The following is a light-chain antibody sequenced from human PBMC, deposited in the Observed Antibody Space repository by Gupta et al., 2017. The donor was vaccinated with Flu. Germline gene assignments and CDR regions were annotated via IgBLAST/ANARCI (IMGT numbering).Light chain of an antibody. CDR3: TSYTGTNIRV. V-gene: IGLV2-14*01. Sequence: QSAMTQPACVSGSPGQSLTTSCPGTSRNVGGYNYVSWYQQHPDKAPKLIIYNVSNRPSGVSNRFSGSKCGNTASLAISGLQAEDEADYYCTSYTGTNIRVFGGGTKLTVL. CDR1: SRNVGGYNY. CDR2: NVS. J-gene: IGLJ3*02.